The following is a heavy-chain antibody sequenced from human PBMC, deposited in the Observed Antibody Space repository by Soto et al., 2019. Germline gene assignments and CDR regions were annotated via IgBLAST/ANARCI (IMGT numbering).Heavy chain of an antibody. CDR2: ISGSGGRS. Sequence: EVQLLDSGGGLVQPGGSLRLSCAASGFTFSNYAMTWVRQGPGKGLEWVSGISGSGGRSYYADSAKGRFTISRDNSKSRLYLQMNGLTAEDTAVYYSAKAYFVGSSEKPYYCDYWGQGTLVTVSS. CDR3: AKAYFVGSSEKPYYCDY. D-gene: IGHD1-26*01. CDR1: GFTFSNYA. V-gene: IGHV3-23*01. J-gene: IGHJ4*02.